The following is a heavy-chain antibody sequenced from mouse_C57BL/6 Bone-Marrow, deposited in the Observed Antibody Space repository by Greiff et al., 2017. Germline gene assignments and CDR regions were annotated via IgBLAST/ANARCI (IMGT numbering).Heavy chain of an antibody. V-gene: IGHV1-82*01. CDR3: AREGPSMDY. CDR1: GYAFSSSW. J-gene: IGHJ4*01. CDR2: IDPGDGDT. Sequence: QVQLQQSGPELVKPGASVKISCKASGYAFSSSWMNWVKQRPGKGLEWIGRIDPGDGDTNYNGKFKGKATLTADKSSSTAYMQLRSLTSEDSAVYFCAREGPSMDYWGQGTSVTVSS. D-gene: IGHD3-3*01.